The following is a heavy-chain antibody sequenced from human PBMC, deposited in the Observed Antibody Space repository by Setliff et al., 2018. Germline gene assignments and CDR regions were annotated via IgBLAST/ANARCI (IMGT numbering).Heavy chain of an antibody. J-gene: IGHJ5*02. Sequence: ASVKVSCKASGYIFSTYGITWVRQAPGQGLEWMGWIRANNGHTKYVQKFQGRVTMTTDTSTATAYMELRGLRSDDTAVYYCALEEYTSRWTKRFDPWGQGTLVTVSS. CDR1: GYIFSTYG. D-gene: IGHD6-13*01. CDR2: IRANNGHT. CDR3: ALEEYTSRWTKRFDP. V-gene: IGHV1-18*01.